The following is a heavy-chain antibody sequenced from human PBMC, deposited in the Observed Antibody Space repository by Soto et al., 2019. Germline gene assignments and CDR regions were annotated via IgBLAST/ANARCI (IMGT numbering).Heavy chain of an antibody. Sequence: DVQLLESGGGLGQPGGSLRLSCAASGFSFSSYAMVWVRQAPGKGLEWVSVISARGGSSYFADSVKCRFTISKDNSKNVLSLEMNSLRDEDTAIYFCAKGSIEYSASVDNWGQGTLVLVSS. CDR2: ISARGGSS. V-gene: IGHV3-23*01. CDR1: GFSFSSYA. CDR3: AKGSIEYSASVDN. J-gene: IGHJ4*02. D-gene: IGHD4-4*01.